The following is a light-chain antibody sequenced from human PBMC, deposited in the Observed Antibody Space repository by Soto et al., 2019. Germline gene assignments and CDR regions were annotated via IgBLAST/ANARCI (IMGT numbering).Light chain of an antibody. Sequence: DVVVTQSPLSLPVTLGQPASISCRSSQSLIHSDGNTYLHWFQQRPGQSPRRLIYHVSIRDSGVPYRFSGSGSGTDFTLEISRVEAEDVGVYYCMQGRHWPYTFGPGTTVDIK. V-gene: IGKV2-30*02. CDR1: QSLIHSDGNTY. CDR2: HVS. J-gene: IGKJ3*01. CDR3: MQGRHWPYT.